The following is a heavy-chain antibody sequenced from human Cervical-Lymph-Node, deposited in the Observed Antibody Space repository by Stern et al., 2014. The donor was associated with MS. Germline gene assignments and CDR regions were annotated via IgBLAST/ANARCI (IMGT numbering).Heavy chain of an antibody. Sequence: EVQLVESGAELIRPGESLKISCQGSGYKFSIYWIAWVRQMPGKGLEWMGISYPVDSETRYSPSFQGQVTMSADKSTSTAYLQWSSLNASDTAMYFCARQTTAWASDVWGQGTLVTVSS. V-gene: IGHV5-51*01. CDR3: ARQTTAWASDV. CDR1: GYKFSIYW. CDR2: SYPVDSET. D-gene: IGHD1-14*01. J-gene: IGHJ4*02.